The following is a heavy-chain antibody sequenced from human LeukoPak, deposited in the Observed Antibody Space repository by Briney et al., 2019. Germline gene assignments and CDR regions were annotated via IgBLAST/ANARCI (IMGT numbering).Heavy chain of an antibody. CDR3: ARGSYCGGDCYDY. V-gene: IGHV5-51*01. Sequence: GESLKISCKGSGYSFTSYWIGWVRQMPGKGPEWMGIIYPGDSDTRYSPSFQGQVTISADKSISTAYLQWSSLKASDTAMYYRARGSYCGGDCYDYWGRGTLVTVSS. CDR2: IYPGDSDT. D-gene: IGHD2-21*01. CDR1: GYSFTSYW. J-gene: IGHJ4*02.